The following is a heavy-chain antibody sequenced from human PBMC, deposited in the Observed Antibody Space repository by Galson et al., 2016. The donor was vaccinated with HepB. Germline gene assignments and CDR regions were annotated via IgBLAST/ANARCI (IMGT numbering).Heavy chain of an antibody. CDR3: ATGDDSSGHYPFYY. CDR2: VWYDGSKK. Sequence: SLRLSCAASGFRFSSYCMSWVRQAPGKGLEWVAVVWYDGSKKYYADSVKGRFTTSRDNSKNTLFLEMNSLRAEDTAVYYCATGDDSSGHYPFYYWGQGTLVTVST. D-gene: IGHD3-22*01. CDR1: GFRFSSYC. V-gene: IGHV3-33*08. J-gene: IGHJ4*02.